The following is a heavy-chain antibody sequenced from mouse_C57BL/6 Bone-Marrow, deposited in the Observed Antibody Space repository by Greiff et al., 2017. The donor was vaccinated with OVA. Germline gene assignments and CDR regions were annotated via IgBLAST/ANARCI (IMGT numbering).Heavy chain of an antibody. CDR2: IHPNSGST. CDR1: GYTFTSYW. V-gene: IGHV1-64*01. CDR3: ARDYYGSSYDYFDY. J-gene: IGHJ2*01. D-gene: IGHD1-1*01. Sequence: VQLQQPGAELVKPGASVKLSCKASGYTFTSYWMHWVKQRPGQGLEWIGMIHPNSGSTNYNEKFKSKATLTVDKSSSTAYMQLSSLTSEDSAVYYCARDYYGSSYDYFDYWGRGTTLTVSS.